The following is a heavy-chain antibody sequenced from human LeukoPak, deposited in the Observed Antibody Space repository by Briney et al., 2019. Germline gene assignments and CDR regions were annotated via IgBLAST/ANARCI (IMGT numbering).Heavy chain of an antibody. CDR2: IKQDGSEK. CDR3: AKDRAGFGVVILYYFDY. J-gene: IGHJ4*02. Sequence: TGGSLRLSCAASGFTFSSYWMSWVRQAPGKGLEWVANIKQDGSEKYYVDSVKGRFTISRDNAKNSLYLQMNSLRAEDTAVYYCAKDRAGFGVVILYYFDYWGQGTLVTVSS. CDR1: GFTFSSYW. D-gene: IGHD3-3*01. V-gene: IGHV3-7*03.